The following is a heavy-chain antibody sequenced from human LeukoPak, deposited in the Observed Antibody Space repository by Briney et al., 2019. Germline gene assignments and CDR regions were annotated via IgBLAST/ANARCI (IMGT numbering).Heavy chain of an antibody. V-gene: IGHV4-34*01. Sequence: SETLSLTCAVYGGSFSGYYWSWIRQPPGKGLEWIGEINHSGSTNYNPSLKSRVTISVDTSKNQFSLKLSSVTAADTAVYYCARIPNYDFWSGYRPTYYFDYWGRGTLVTVSS. D-gene: IGHD3-3*01. J-gene: IGHJ4*02. CDR1: GGSFSGYY. CDR3: ARIPNYDFWSGYRPTYYFDY. CDR2: INHSGST.